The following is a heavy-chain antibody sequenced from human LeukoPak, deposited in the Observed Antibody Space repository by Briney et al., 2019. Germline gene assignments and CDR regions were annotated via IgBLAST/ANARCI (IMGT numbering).Heavy chain of an antibody. Sequence: GRSLRLSGIASGFTFGDYAMSWVRQAPGKGLGWLGFIRSKAYGGTTEYAASVKGRFTISRDDSKSIAYLQMNSLKTEDTAVYYCTRVYGSGTYLCDYWGQGTLVTVSS. D-gene: IGHD3-10*01. CDR1: GFTFGDYA. J-gene: IGHJ4*02. CDR2: IRSKAYGGTT. V-gene: IGHV3-49*04. CDR3: TRVYGSGTYLCDY.